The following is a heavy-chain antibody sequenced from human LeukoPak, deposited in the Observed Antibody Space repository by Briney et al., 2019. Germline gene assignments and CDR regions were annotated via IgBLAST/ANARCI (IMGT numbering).Heavy chain of an antibody. V-gene: IGHV1-2*02. CDR3: ARDLLYYYDSSGYYYNY. Sequence: ASVTVSCKASGYTFTVYYMHWVRQAPGQGLEWMGWINPNSGGTNYAQKFQGRVTMTRDTSISTAYMELSRLRSDDTAVYYCARDLLYYYDSSGYYYNYWGQGTLVTVSS. D-gene: IGHD3-22*01. J-gene: IGHJ4*02. CDR2: INPNSGGT. CDR1: GYTFTVYY.